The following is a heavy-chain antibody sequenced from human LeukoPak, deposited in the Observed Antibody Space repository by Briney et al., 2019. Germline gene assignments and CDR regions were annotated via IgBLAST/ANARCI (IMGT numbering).Heavy chain of an antibody. CDR2: IYYSGST. V-gene: IGHV4-39*02. CDR3: ARFWGYCTNGVCYDSNRGYSSSWPDY. CDR1: GGSISSSSYY. D-gene: IGHD2-8*01. Sequence: PSETLSLTCTVSGGSISSSSYYWGWLRQPPGKGLEWIGSIYYSGSTYYNPSLKSRVTISVDTSKSHFSLKLSSVTASETAVYYCARFWGYCTNGVCYDSNRGYSSSWPDYWGQGTLVTVSS. J-gene: IGHJ4*02.